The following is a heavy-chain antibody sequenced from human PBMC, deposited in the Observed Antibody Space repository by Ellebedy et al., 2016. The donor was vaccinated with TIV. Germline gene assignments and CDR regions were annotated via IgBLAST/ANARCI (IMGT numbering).Heavy chain of an antibody. Sequence: GGSLRLXXAASGFTFSNAWMSWVRQAPGKGLEWVGRIKSKTDGGTTDYAAPVKGRFTISRDDSKNTLYLQMNSLKTEDTAVYYCTTEIYDYIWGSYRYNPTIDYWGQGTLVTVSS. CDR1: GFTFSNAW. J-gene: IGHJ4*02. CDR3: TTEIYDYIWGSYRYNPTIDY. D-gene: IGHD3-16*02. CDR2: IKSKTDGGTT. V-gene: IGHV3-15*01.